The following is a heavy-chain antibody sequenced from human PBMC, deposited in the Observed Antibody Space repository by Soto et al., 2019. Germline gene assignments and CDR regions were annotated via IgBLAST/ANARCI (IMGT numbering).Heavy chain of an antibody. D-gene: IGHD4-4*01. CDR2: ISGSGGST. CDR1: GFTFSSYA. Sequence: PGGSLRLSCAASGFTFSSYAMSWVRQAPGKGLEWVSAISGSGGSTYYADSVKGRFTISRDNSKNTLYLQMNSLRAEDTAVYYCAKCYSNYFSYYYYYLDVSAKGTTVTGSS. CDR3: AKCYSNYFSYYYYYLDV. J-gene: IGHJ6*03. V-gene: IGHV3-23*01.